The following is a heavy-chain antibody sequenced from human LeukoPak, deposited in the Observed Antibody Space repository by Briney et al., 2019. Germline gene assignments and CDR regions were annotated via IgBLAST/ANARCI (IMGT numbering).Heavy chain of an antibody. D-gene: IGHD5-12*01. J-gene: IGHJ4*02. CDR3: ARGPSGYHNT. Sequence: GGSLRLSCAASGFTFSSYAMSWVRQAPGKGLEWVSAISGSGGSTYYADSVKGRFTISRDNAKNSLYQMNSLRAEDTAVYYCARGPSGYHNTGGQGTLVTVSS. CDR1: GFTFSSYA. V-gene: IGHV3-23*01. CDR2: ISGSGGST.